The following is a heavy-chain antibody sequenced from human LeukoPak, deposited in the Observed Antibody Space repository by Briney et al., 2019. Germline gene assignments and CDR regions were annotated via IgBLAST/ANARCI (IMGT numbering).Heavy chain of an antibody. V-gene: IGHV1-69*01. CDR2: IVPIFGTA. J-gene: IGHJ6*04. CDR1: GGTFSSYA. D-gene: IGHD1-20*01. Sequence: SVKVSCKASGGTFSSYAISWVRQAPGQGLEWMGGIVPIFGTANYAQKFQGRVTITADESTCTAYMELSSLRPEDTAVYYCASLTGTTRGGYYYYYGMDVWGKGTTVTVSS. CDR3: ASLTGTTRGGYYYYYGMDV.